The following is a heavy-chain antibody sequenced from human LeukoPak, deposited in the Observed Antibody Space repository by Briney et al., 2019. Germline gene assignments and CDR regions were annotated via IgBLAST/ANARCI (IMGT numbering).Heavy chain of an antibody. V-gene: IGHV3-23*01. CDR3: AKHSSGWYSFDF. Sequence: GGSLRLSCAASGFAFSTYAMSWVRQAPGKGLEWVSIINSGGNTYHADSVKGRFTISRDNSKNTLWLQMNSLRAEDTAVYYCAKHSSGWYSFDFWGQGILVTVSS. CDR2: INSGGNT. CDR1: GFAFSTYA. D-gene: IGHD6-13*01. J-gene: IGHJ4*02.